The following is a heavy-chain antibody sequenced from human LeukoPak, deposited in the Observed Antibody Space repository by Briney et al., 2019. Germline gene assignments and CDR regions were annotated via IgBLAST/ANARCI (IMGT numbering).Heavy chain of an antibody. CDR1: GFTFSSYS. CDR2: ISSSSSSYI. J-gene: IGHJ4*02. Sequence: PGGSLRLSCAASGFTFSSYSMNWVRQAPGKGLEWVSSISSSSSSYIYYADSVKGRFTISRDNAKNSLYLQMNSLRAEDTAVYYCARRGIAAAGADYWGQGTLVTVSS. D-gene: IGHD6-13*01. CDR3: ARRGIAAAGADY. V-gene: IGHV3-21*01.